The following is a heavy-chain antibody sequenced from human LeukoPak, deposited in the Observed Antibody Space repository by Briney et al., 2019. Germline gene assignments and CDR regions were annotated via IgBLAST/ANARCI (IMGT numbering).Heavy chain of an antibody. Sequence: ASVKVSCKASGYTFTGYYMHWVRQAPGQGLEWMGWINPNSGGTNYAQKVQGRVTMTTDTSTSTVYMELRSLRSDDTAIYYCARGNYWNYWGQGTLVTVSS. D-gene: IGHD3-3*01. CDR1: GYTFTGYY. CDR3: ARGNYWNY. CDR2: INPNSGGT. J-gene: IGHJ4*02. V-gene: IGHV1-2*02.